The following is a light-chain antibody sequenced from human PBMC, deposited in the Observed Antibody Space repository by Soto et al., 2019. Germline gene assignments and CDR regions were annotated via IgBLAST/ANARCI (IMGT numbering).Light chain of an antibody. Sequence: DIQMTQSPSPMSASVGDRVNITCRASQGISNYLAWFQLKPGKVPKRLMYAASTLQSGVPSRFSGSGSGTEFTLTISSLQPEDFATYYCQQSYNTTWTFGQGTKVDIK. CDR1: QGISNY. J-gene: IGKJ1*01. V-gene: IGKV1-17*03. CDR2: AAS. CDR3: QQSYNTTWT.